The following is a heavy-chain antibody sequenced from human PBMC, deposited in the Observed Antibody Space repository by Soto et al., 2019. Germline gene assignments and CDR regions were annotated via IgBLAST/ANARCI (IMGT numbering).Heavy chain of an antibody. V-gene: IGHV3-23*01. CDR2: ISGSGGST. Sequence: GGSLRLSCAASGFTFSSYAMSWVRQAPGKGLEWVSAISGSGGSTYYADSVKGRFTISRDNSKSRVYLQMNSLRAEDTAVYYCAKEPGLVLTRSTCDYWGQGTLFSVTS. CDR3: AKEPGLVLTRSTCDY. CDR1: GFTFSSYA. D-gene: IGHD6-19*01. J-gene: IGHJ4*02.